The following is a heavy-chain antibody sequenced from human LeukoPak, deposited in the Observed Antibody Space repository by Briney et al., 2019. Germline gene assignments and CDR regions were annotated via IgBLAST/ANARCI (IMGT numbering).Heavy chain of an antibody. V-gene: IGHV3-11*04. CDR3: ARGASRNYYYYYYMDV. D-gene: IGHD2-2*01. CDR2: ISSSGSTI. CDR1: GFTFSDYY. J-gene: IGHJ6*03. Sequence: GGSLRLSCAASGFTFSDYYMSWIRQAPGKGLEWVSYISSSGSTIYYADSVKGRFTISRDNAKNSLYLQMNSLRAEDTAVYYCARGASRNYYYYYYMDVWGKGTTVTVSS.